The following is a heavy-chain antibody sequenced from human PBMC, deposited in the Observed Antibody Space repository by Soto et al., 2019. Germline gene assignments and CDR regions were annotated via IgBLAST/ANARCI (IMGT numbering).Heavy chain of an antibody. V-gene: IGHV3-7*01. CDR2: IKQDGSEN. Sequence: GGSLRLSCAASGFTFSNYWMSWVRQAPGKGLEWVANIKQDGSENYYADSVKGRFTISRDNAKTSLYLQMNSLTAEDTAVYYCAREGVHNYTEYYFDYWGQGTLVTVSS. D-gene: IGHD3-10*01. CDR3: AREGVHNYTEYYFDY. CDR1: GFTFSNYW. J-gene: IGHJ4*02.